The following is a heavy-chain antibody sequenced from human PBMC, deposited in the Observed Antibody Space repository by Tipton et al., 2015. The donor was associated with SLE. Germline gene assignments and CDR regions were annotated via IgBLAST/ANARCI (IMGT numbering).Heavy chain of an antibody. J-gene: IGHJ4*02. Sequence: SLRLSCAASGFTFDDYAMHWVRQAPGKGLEWVSGISWNSGSIGYADSVKGRFTISRDNAKNSLYLQMNSLRAEDTAVYYCARDGGVAAAGAFDYWGQGTLVTVSS. D-gene: IGHD6-13*01. CDR1: GFTFDDYA. V-gene: IGHV3-9*01. CDR2: ISWNSGSI. CDR3: ARDGGVAAAGAFDY.